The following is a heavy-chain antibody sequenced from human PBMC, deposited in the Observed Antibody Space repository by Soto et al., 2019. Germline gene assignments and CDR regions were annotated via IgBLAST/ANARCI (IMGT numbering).Heavy chain of an antibody. D-gene: IGHD6-13*01. CDR1: GFSLSTSGVG. V-gene: IGHV2-5*02. CDR2: IYWDDDK. Sequence: QITLKESGPTVVIPTQTLTLTCTFSGFSLSTSGVGVGWIRQPPGKALEWLALIYWDDDKRYNPSLKTRVTITKDPSKNQVVLTMTSMDPVDTGTYYCANKQEYRSSWNSGRFDPWGQGTLVTVSS. CDR3: ANKQEYRSSWNSGRFDP. J-gene: IGHJ5*02.